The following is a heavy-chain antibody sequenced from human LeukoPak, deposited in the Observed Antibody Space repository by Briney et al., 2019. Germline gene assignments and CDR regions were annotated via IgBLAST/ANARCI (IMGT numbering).Heavy chain of an antibody. CDR3: ARGKNYYGSGSYNLRTNWFDP. V-gene: IGHV4-59*12. J-gene: IGHJ5*02. CDR1: GGSISSYY. CDR2: IYYSGST. D-gene: IGHD3-10*01. Sequence: PSETLSLTCTVSGGSISSYYWSWIRQPPGKGLEWIGYIYYSGSTNYNPSLKSRVTISVDTSKNQFSLKLSSVTAADTAVYYCARGKNYYGSGSYNLRTNWFDPWGQGTLVTVSS.